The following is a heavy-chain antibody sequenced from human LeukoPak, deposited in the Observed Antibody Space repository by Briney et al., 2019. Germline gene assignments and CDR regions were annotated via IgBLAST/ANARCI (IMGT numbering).Heavy chain of an antibody. CDR3: ARRVPDY. CDR1: GFTFSAYW. D-gene: IGHD2-2*01. Sequence: GGSLRLSCAASGFTFSAYWFHWVRQAPGKGLMWVSRINTDGTYIHYADSVKGRFTISRDNAKKTLYLQMNSLRVEDTAVYYCARRVPDYWGQGTLVTVSS. V-gene: IGHV3-74*01. J-gene: IGHJ4*02. CDR2: INTDGTYI.